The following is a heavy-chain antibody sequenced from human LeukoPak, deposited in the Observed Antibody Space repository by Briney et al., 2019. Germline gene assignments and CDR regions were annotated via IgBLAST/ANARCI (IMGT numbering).Heavy chain of an antibody. Sequence: GGSLRLSCAASGFTFSSYAMHWVRQAPGKGLEWVAVISYDGSNKYYADSVKGRFTISRDNSKNTLYLQMNSLRAEDTAVYYCARDAGYSSSWHPSNAYYYGMDLWGQGTTVTVSS. J-gene: IGHJ6*02. V-gene: IGHV3-30-3*01. CDR1: GFTFSSYA. D-gene: IGHD6-13*01. CDR2: ISYDGSNK. CDR3: ARDAGYSSSWHPSNAYYYGMDL.